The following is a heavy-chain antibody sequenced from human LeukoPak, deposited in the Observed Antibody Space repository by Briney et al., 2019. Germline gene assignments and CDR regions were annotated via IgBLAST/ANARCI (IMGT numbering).Heavy chain of an antibody. D-gene: IGHD6-19*01. CDR1: GGSMSPYH. CDR3: ARAVSGRFDY. V-gene: IGHV4-59*12. CDR2: IYYSGST. Sequence: SETLSLTCTVSGGSMSPYHWGWIRQPPGKGLEWTGYIYYSGSTNYNPSLKSRVTISVDTSKDQFSLKLSPVTAADTAIYYCARAVSGRFDYWGQGTLVTVSS. J-gene: IGHJ4*02.